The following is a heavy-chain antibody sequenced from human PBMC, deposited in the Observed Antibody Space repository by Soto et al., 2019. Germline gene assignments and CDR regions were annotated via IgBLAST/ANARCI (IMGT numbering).Heavy chain of an antibody. J-gene: IGHJ6*03. CDR3: ARGGGYCSSTRCSPFMDV. CDR1: GGSFSGYY. D-gene: IGHD2-2*01. Sequence: PSETLFLTCAVYGGSFSGYYWSWIRQPPGKGLEWIGEINHSGSTNYNPSLKSRVTISVDTSKNQFSLKLSSVTAADTAVYYCARGGGYCSSTRCSPFMDVWGKGTTVTVSS. V-gene: IGHV4-34*01. CDR2: INHSGST.